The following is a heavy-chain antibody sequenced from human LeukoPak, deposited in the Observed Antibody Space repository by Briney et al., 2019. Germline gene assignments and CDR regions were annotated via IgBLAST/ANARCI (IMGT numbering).Heavy chain of an antibody. V-gene: IGHV1-69*13. Sequence: SVKVSCKASGGTFSSYAISWVRQAPGQGLEWMGGIIPIFGTANYAQKSQGRVTITADESTSTAYMELSSLRSEDTAVYYCARGPIVATIYFDYWGQGTLVTVSS. D-gene: IGHD5-12*01. CDR2: IIPIFGTA. J-gene: IGHJ4*02. CDR3: ARGPIVATIYFDY. CDR1: GGTFSSYA.